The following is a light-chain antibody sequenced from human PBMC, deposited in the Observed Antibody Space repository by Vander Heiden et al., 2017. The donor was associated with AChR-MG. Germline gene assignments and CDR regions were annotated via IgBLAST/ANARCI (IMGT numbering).Light chain of an antibody. CDR2: SDS. J-gene: IGLJ2*01. CDR1: NIGSKN. V-gene: IGLV3-9*01. Sequence: SSELTQPLSVSAAMGQTARISCRGNNIGSKNGHWYQQKPGQALVLVIYSDSNRPSGIPERCSGSNSGNTATLTISRAQAGDEADYYCQVWDSSTAVFGGGTKLTVL. CDR3: QVWDSSTAV.